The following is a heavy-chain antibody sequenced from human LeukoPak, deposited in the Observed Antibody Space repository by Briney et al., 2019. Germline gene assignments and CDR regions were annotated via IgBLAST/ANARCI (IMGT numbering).Heavy chain of an antibody. V-gene: IGHV3-30*19. D-gene: IGHD6-6*01. CDR2: MSIDEDGGKT. Sequence: PGGSLRLSCAASGFTFSSFGMHWVRRAPGKGLEWVAFMSIDEDGGKTYFADSVKGRFTISRDNSKKTVDLQMKSLRPEDTAVYYCARDKGTSYLSSFDYWGQGTLVTVSS. J-gene: IGHJ4*02. CDR3: ARDKGTSYLSSFDY. CDR1: GFTFSSFG.